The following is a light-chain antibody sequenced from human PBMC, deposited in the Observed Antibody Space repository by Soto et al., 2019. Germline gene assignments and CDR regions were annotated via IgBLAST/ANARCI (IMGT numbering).Light chain of an antibody. CDR1: QSVSSSY. V-gene: IGKV3-20*01. Sequence: EIVLTQSPGTLSLSPGERATLSCRASQSVSSSYLAWYQQKPGQAPRLLIYDASSRATGIPDRYSGSGSGTDFTLTISRLEPEDFAVYYCQQYGSSRTFGQGTKVELK. CDR3: QQYGSSRT. J-gene: IGKJ1*01. CDR2: DAS.